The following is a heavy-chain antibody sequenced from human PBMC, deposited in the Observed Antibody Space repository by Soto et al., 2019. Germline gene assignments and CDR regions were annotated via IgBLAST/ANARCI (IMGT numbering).Heavy chain of an antibody. CDR1: GGTFSSYA. CDR3: AREPDIDSSGYSNWFDP. D-gene: IGHD3-22*01. V-gene: IGHV1-69*13. Sequence: ASVKVSFKASGGTFSSYAISWVRQAPGQGLEWMGGIIPIFGTANYAQKFQGRVTITADESTSTAYMELSSLRSEDTAVYYCAREPDIDSSGYSNWFDPWGQGTLVTVSS. J-gene: IGHJ5*02. CDR2: IIPIFGTA.